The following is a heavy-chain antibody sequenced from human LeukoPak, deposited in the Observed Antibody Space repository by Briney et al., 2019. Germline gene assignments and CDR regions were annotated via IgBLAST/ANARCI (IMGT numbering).Heavy chain of an antibody. D-gene: IGHD4-23*01. Sequence: PGGSLRLSCATSGISFSSYWMSWVRQAPGKGLEWVANMKQDGSEMYYVDSVKGRFTISRDNAKNTLYLQMISLRVEDTAVYYCAKGRGTDYGGNGGLDYWGQGTLVTVSS. J-gene: IGHJ4*02. CDR3: AKGRGTDYGGNGGLDY. V-gene: IGHV3-7*01. CDR1: GISFSSYW. CDR2: MKQDGSEM.